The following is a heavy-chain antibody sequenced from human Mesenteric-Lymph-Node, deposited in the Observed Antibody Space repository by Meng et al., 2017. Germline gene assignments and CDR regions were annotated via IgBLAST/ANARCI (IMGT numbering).Heavy chain of an antibody. CDR1: GFTFSGAW. CDR2: ISYDGSNK. CDR3: ARGAAAGH. V-gene: IGHV3-30*07. Sequence: GESLKISCAASGFTFSGAWMTWVRQAPGKGLEWVAVISYDGSNKYYADSVKGRFTISRDNSKNTLYLQMNSLRAEDTAVYYCARGAAAGHWGQGTLVTVSS. D-gene: IGHD6-13*01. J-gene: IGHJ4*02.